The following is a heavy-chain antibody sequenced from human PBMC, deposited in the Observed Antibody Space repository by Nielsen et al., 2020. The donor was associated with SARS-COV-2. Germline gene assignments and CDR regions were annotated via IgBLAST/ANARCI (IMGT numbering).Heavy chain of an antibody. J-gene: IGHJ4*02. CDR3: ARGFPTTGDYGSHFDY. V-gene: IGHV1-18*01. D-gene: IGHD4-17*01. Sequence: ASVKVSCKASGYTFTSYGISWVRQAPGQGLEWMGWISAYNGNTNYAQKLQGRVTMTTDTSTSTAYMELSSLRSEDTAVYYCARGFPTTGDYGSHFDYWGQGTLVTVSS. CDR1: GYTFTSYG. CDR2: ISAYNGNT.